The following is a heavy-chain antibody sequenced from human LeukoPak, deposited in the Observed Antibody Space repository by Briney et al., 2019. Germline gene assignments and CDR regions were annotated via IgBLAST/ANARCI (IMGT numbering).Heavy chain of an antibody. CDR1: GFMFSSNW. V-gene: IGHV3-7*03. Sequence: GGSLRLSSAASGFMFSSNWMSWVRLAPGKGLEWVANIKEDGTETYYVDSVKGRFTISRDNAKNSLYLQMNSLRAEDTAVYYCARDRPYFLYWGQGTLVTVSS. J-gene: IGHJ4*02. D-gene: IGHD6-6*01. CDR3: ARDRPYFLY. CDR2: IKEDGTET.